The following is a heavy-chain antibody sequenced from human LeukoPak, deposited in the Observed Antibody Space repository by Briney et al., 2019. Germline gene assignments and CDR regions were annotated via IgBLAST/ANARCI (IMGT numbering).Heavy chain of an antibody. CDR2: ISGSGGST. CDR1: GFTFSSYA. V-gene: IGHV3-23*01. J-gene: IGHJ4*02. D-gene: IGHD3-22*01. CDR3: AKGGYDSSGYYRPLYYFDY. Sequence: GGSLRLSCAASGFTFSSYAMSWVRQAPGKGLEWVSAISGSGGSTYYADSVKGRFTISRDNSKNTLYLQMNSLRAEDTAEYYCAKGGYDSSGYYRPLYYFDYWGQGTLVTVSS.